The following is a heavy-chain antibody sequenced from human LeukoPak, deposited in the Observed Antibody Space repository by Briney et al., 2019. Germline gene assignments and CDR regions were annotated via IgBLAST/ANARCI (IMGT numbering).Heavy chain of an antibody. J-gene: IGHJ5*02. Sequence: SETLSLTCAVYGGSFSGYYWSWIRQPPGKGLEWIGEINHSGSTNYNPSLKSRVTISVDTSKNQFSLKLSSVTAADTAVYYCARGLYCSCTSCYGRGNNWFDPWGQGTLVTVSS. CDR1: GGSFSGYY. D-gene: IGHD2-2*01. V-gene: IGHV4-34*01. CDR3: ARGLYCSCTSCYGRGNNWFDP. CDR2: INHSGST.